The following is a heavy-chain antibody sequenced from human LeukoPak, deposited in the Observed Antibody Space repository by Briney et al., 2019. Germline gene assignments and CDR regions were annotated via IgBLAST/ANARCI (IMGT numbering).Heavy chain of an antibody. CDR1: GYTFTAYF. CDR2: INTNTGNP. V-gene: IGHV7-4-1*02. J-gene: IGHJ4*02. CDR3: ARGYGSGSYPFDY. D-gene: IGHD3-10*01. Sequence: ASVKVSCKTSGYTFTAYFINWVRQAPGQGLEWMGWINTNTGNPTYAQGFTGRFVFSLDTSVSTAYLQISSLKAEDTAVYYCARGYGSGSYPFDYWGQGTLVTVSS.